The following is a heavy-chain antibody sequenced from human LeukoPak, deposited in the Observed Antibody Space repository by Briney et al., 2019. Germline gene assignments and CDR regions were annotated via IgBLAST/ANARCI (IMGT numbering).Heavy chain of an antibody. Sequence: PGGSLRLSCAASGFTFSTYAMNWVRQAPGKRLECVSSITGSGRDTYYAGSVKGRITISRDNSRNTLYLQMNSLRAEDTALYYCAKGTLGSCSGATCYDFDNWGQGTLVTVSS. V-gene: IGHV3-23*01. D-gene: IGHD2-2*01. CDR1: GFTFSTYA. CDR2: ITGSGRDT. CDR3: AKGTLGSCSGATCYDFDN. J-gene: IGHJ4*02.